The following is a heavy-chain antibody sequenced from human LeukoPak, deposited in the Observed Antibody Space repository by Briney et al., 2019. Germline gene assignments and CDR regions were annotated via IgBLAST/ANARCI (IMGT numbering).Heavy chain of an antibody. CDR3: VKSPDSSGYYLSYFDY. CDR1: GFTFSSYA. D-gene: IGHD3-22*01. Sequence: GGSLRLSCAASGFTFSSYAMSWVRQAPGKGLEWVSAISGSGGSTYYADSVKGRFTISRDNSKNTLYLQMNSLRAEDTAVYYCVKSPDSSGYYLSYFDYWGQGTLVTVSS. V-gene: IGHV3-23*01. J-gene: IGHJ4*02. CDR2: ISGSGGST.